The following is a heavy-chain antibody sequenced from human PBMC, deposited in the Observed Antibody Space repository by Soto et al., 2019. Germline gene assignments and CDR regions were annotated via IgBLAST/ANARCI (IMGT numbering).Heavy chain of an antibody. V-gene: IGHV1-69*13. CDR3: ARDSRDGYNHNRFDP. D-gene: IGHD5-12*01. Sequence: SVKVSCKASGYTFTSYYMHWVRQAPGQGLEWMGGIIPIFGTANYAQKFQGRVTITADESTSTAYMELSSLRSEDTAVYYCARDSRDGYNHNRFDPWGQGTLVTVSS. J-gene: IGHJ5*02. CDR1: GYTFTSYY. CDR2: IIPIFGTA.